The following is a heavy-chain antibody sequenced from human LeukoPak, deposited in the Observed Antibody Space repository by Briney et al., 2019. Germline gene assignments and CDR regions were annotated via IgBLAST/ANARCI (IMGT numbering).Heavy chain of an antibody. CDR3: ARDGLRPYYYYYMDV. CDR1: GFTFSSYS. V-gene: IGHV3-21*01. Sequence: GGSLRLSCAASGFTFSSYSMNWVRQAPGKGLEWVSSISSSSSYIYYADSVKGRFTISRDNAKNSLYLQMNSLRAEDTAVYYCARDGLRPYYYYYMDVWGKGTTVTISS. D-gene: IGHD4-17*01. CDR2: ISSSSSYI. J-gene: IGHJ6*03.